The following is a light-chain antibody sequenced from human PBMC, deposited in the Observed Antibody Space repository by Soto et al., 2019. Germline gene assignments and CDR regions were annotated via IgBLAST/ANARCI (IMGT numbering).Light chain of an antibody. CDR1: ESVRHY. CDR3: QQRSNWPPGYT. CDR2: DAS. J-gene: IGKJ2*01. V-gene: IGKV3-11*01. Sequence: EIVLTQTPATLSLSPGERATLSCRASESVRHYLAWYQQEPGQAPRLLIYDASSRAIGIPARFSGSGSGTDFTLTISSLEPEDFAVYYCQQRSNWPPGYTFGQGTKLEMK.